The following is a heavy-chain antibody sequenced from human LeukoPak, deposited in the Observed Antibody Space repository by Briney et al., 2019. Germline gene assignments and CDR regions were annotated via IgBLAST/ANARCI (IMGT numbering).Heavy chain of an antibody. Sequence: GGSLRPSCAASGFTFSSYSMNWVRQAPGKGLEWVSSISSSSSYIYYADSVKGRFTISRDNAKNSLYLQMNSLRAEDTAVYYCARVPSSRPAPWGQGTLVTVSS. CDR3: ARVPSSRPAP. J-gene: IGHJ5*02. CDR1: GFTFSSYS. CDR2: ISSSSSYI. D-gene: IGHD2-15*01. V-gene: IGHV3-21*03.